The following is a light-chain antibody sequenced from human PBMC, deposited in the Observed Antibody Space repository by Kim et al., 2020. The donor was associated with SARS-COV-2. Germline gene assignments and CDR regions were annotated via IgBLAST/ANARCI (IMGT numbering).Light chain of an antibody. CDR1: SGTDATNN. Sequence: KTETISCPLTSGTDATNNVHGWRPPPGRPTATVLHQDGQSPSGVPARFSGSLGSSSNSASLTISGLRTEDEADYYCQSYDSSNIVVFGGGTKLTVL. CDR2: QDG. J-gene: IGLJ2*01. CDR3: QSYDSSNIVV. V-gene: IGLV6-57*01.